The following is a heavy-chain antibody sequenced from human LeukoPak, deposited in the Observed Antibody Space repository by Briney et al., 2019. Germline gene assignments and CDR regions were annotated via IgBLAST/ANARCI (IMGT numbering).Heavy chain of an antibody. CDR1: GFTFSSYS. V-gene: IGHV3-21*01. Sequence: PGGSLRLSCAASGFTFSSYSMNWVRQAPGKAVEWVSSMSSSSSDIYYADSVKGRFTISRDNAKNSLYLQMNSLRAEDTAVYYCARAAVQPFDYWGQGTLVTVSS. CDR3: ARAAVQPFDY. CDR2: MSSSSSDI. J-gene: IGHJ4*02.